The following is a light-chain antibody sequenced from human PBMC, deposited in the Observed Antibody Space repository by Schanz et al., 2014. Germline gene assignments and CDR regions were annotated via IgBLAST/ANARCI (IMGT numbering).Light chain of an antibody. V-gene: IGLV2-14*02. CDR3: SLCTNTVPSWI. CDR2: EGS. J-gene: IGLJ3*02. Sequence: QSALTQPPSASGSPGQSITISCTGTSGDVGTYNLVSWYQQHPGKAPKVMIYEGSKRPSGVSNRFSGSKSGNTASLSISGLQSEDEADYYCSLCTNTVPSWIFGGGTKLTVL. CDR1: SGDVGTYNL.